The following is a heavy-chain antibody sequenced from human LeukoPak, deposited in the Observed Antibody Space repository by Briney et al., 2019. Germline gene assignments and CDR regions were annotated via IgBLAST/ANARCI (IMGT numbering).Heavy chain of an antibody. CDR3: AKDLASATMTVVVWDY. Sequence: GGSLRLSCAASGFTFSSYAMSWVRQAPGKGLEWVSAISGSGGSTYYADSVKGRFTISRDNSKNTLSLQMNSLRAEDTAVYCCAKDLASATMTVVVWDYWGQGTLVTVSS. CDR1: GFTFSSYA. V-gene: IGHV3-23*01. CDR2: ISGSGGST. D-gene: IGHD3-22*01. J-gene: IGHJ4*02.